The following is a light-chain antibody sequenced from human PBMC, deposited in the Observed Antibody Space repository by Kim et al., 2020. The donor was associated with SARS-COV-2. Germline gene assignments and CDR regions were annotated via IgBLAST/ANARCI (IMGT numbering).Light chain of an antibody. CDR2: AAS. V-gene: IGKV1-39*01. Sequence: ASVGDRVTITCRASQSISSYLNWYQQKPEKAPKLLIYAASSLQRGVPSRFSGSGSGTDFTLTISSLQPEDFATYYCQQSYSTPPGFGQGTKVDIK. CDR1: QSISSY. CDR3: QQSYSTPPG. J-gene: IGKJ1*01.